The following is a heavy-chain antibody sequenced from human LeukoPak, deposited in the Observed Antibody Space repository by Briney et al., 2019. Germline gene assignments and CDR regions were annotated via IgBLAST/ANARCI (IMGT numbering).Heavy chain of an antibody. V-gene: IGHV3-7*01. CDR2: IKQDGSEK. CDR1: GFTFSSYW. J-gene: IGHJ6*03. Sequence: GGSLRLSCATSGFTFSSYWMHWVRQAPGKGLEWVANIKQDGSEKYYVDSVKGRFTISRDNAKNSLYLQMNSLRAEDTAVYYCARDREVVKPADYYYYMDVWGKGTTVTVSS. D-gene: IGHD2-15*01. CDR3: ARDREVVKPADYYYYMDV.